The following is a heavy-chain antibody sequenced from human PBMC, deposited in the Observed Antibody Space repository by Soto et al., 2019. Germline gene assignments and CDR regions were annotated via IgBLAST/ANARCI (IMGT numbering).Heavy chain of an antibody. CDR2: ISYDGSNK. D-gene: IGHD3-3*01. Sequence: QVQLVESGGGVVQPGRSLRLSCAASGFTFSSYGMHWVRQAPGKGLEWVAVISYDGSNKYYADSVKGRFTISRDNSKNTLYLQMNSLRAEDTAVYYCAKDHTTIFGVVTSFYLDYWGQGTLVTVSS. J-gene: IGHJ4*02. CDR3: AKDHTTIFGVVTSFYLDY. V-gene: IGHV3-30*18. CDR1: GFTFSSYG.